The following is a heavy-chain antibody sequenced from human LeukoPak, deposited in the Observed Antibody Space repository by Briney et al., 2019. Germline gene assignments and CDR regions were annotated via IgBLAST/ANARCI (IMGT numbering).Heavy chain of an antibody. V-gene: IGHV4-61*02. CDR2: ISSSGST. J-gene: IGHJ6*03. CDR3: ARAPSDSSGYSSYYYYMDV. Sequence: PSETLSLTCTVSGDSISSGDYYWSWIRQPAGKGLEWIGRISSSGSTNYNPSLKSRVTISVDTSKNQFSLKLSSVTAADTAVYYCARAPSDSSGYSSYYYYMDVWGKGTTVTVSS. D-gene: IGHD3-22*01. CDR1: GDSISSGDYY.